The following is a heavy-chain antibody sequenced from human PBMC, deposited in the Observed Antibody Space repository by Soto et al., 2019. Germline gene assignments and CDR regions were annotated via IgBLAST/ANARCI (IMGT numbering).Heavy chain of an antibody. CDR3: AKEWVYDSSGWSFDY. CDR2: ISYDGSNK. D-gene: IGHD3-22*01. J-gene: IGHJ4*02. V-gene: IGHV3-30*18. Sequence: QVPLVESGGGVVQPGRSLRLSFAASGFTFSSYGMHWVRQAPGKGLEWVAVISYDGSNKYYADSVKGRFTISRDNSKNTLYLQMNSLRAEDTAVYYCAKEWVYDSSGWSFDYWGQGTLVTASS. CDR1: GFTFSSYG.